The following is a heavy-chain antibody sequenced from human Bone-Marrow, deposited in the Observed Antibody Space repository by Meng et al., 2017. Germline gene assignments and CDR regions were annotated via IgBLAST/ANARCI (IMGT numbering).Heavy chain of an antibody. CDR2: ITKTDDNT. CDR1: GFNFRTSA. J-gene: IGHJ4*02. Sequence: LSLTCAASGFNFRTSAMSWVRQTPGKGLEWVSSITKTDDNTFYGDSVKGRFTISRDSSKNTLFLQMESLRVEDTAIYYCAKEIRPNDHWGQGTLVTVSS. V-gene: IGHV3-23*01. D-gene: IGHD4-17*01. CDR3: AKEIRPNDH.